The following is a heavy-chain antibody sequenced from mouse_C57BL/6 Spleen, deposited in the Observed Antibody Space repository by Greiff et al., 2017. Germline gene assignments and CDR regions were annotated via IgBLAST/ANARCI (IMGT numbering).Heavy chain of an antibody. V-gene: IGHV1-62-2*01. CDR2: FYPGSGSI. CDR1: GYTFTEYT. D-gene: IGHD2-1*01. J-gene: IGHJ3*01. CDR3: ARHEDGGNYVAY. Sequence: VQLQQSGAELVKPGASVKLSCKASGYTFTEYTIHWVKQRPGQGLEWIGWFYPGSGSIKYNEKFKDKATLTVDKSSSTVYMELSRLTSDDSAVYFCARHEDGGNYVAYWGQGTLVTVSA.